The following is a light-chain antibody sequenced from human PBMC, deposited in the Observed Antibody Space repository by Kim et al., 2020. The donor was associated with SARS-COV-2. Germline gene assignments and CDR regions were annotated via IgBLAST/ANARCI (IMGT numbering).Light chain of an antibody. V-gene: IGKV3-20*01. CDR2: GES. Sequence: EIVLTQSPDTLSLSPGDGVTITCRASQTVSRSYIGWYQQKPGQSPRLLIYGESNRATGVPDRFSGSGFGTEFTFTIDRLETEDFAVYFCRQYGASPYAFGQGTKLEI. CDR3: RQYGASPYA. CDR1: QTVSRSY. J-gene: IGKJ2*01.